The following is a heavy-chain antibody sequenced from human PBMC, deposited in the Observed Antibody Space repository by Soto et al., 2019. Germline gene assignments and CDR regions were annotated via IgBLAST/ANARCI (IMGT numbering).Heavy chain of an antibody. V-gene: IGHV4-30-2*01. D-gene: IGHD1-7*01. CDR2: IYHSRST. J-gene: IGHJ5*02. CDR1: GGSISSGGYS. Sequence: QLQLQESGSGLVKPSQTLSLTCAVSGGSISSGGYSWSWIRQPPGKGLEWIGYIYHSRSTYYNPSLKSRVTIAVDMSKNQFSLKLSSVTAADTAVYYCARTESGTFDPWGQGTLVTVSS. CDR3: ARTESGTFDP.